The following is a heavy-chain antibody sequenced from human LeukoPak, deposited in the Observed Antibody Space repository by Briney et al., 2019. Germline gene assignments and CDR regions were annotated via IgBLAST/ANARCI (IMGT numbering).Heavy chain of an antibody. Sequence: ASVKVSCKVSGYTVTEVSMQWVRQAPGKGLEWMGGFDPEEGEIVYAQKFQGRVTMTEDTSTDTAYMELSSLRSEDTAVYYCATEGASYHDSSGYYWDYWGQGTLVTVSS. CDR2: FDPEEGEI. D-gene: IGHD3-22*01. J-gene: IGHJ4*02. CDR1: GYTVTEVS. CDR3: ATEGASYHDSSGYYWDY. V-gene: IGHV1-24*01.